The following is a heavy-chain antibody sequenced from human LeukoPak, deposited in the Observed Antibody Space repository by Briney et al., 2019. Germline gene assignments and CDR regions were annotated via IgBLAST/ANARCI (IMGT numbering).Heavy chain of an antibody. CDR3: AKDARWFGEPPDAFDI. J-gene: IGHJ3*02. CDR1: RFTFSSYA. V-gene: IGHV3-23*01. CDR2: ISGSGGST. D-gene: IGHD3-10*01. Sequence: QPGVSVRLFCAASRFTFSSYAMRGLRQAPGEGGVGVSDISGSGGSTYYADSVKGRFTISRDNSKNTLYLQMNSLRAEDTAVYYCAKDARWFGEPPDAFDIWGQGTMVTVSS.